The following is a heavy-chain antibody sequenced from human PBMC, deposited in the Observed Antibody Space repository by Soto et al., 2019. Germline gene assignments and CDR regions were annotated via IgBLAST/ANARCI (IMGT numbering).Heavy chain of an antibody. CDR3: ARGLICSGGSCSDFDY. CDR2: INHRGST. CDR1: DGSFSGYY. V-gene: IGHV4-34*01. D-gene: IGHD2-15*01. J-gene: IGHJ4*02. Sequence: PSETLSLTCAAYDGSFSGYYWSWICQAPGKGLEWIGEINHRGSTNYNPSLQRRVTISVDTSKNQFSRNLSSVAASDTAVYCCARGLICSGGSCSDFDYWGQGTLVTVSS.